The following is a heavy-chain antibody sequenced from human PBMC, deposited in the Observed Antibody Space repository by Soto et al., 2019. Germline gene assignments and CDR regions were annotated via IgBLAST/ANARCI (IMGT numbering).Heavy chain of an antibody. Sequence: ASVKVSCKASGYTFTSYDISWVRQATGKGLEWMGWMDPDDGKTIYAQKFQGRVTMTKNTSTDTAYMELSSLRSEDTAVYYCATDLVPIAVAGTNAYWGQGTLVTVSS. CDR1: GYTFTSYD. CDR2: MDPDDGKT. CDR3: ATDLVPIAVAGTNAY. J-gene: IGHJ4*02. D-gene: IGHD6-19*01. V-gene: IGHV1-8*01.